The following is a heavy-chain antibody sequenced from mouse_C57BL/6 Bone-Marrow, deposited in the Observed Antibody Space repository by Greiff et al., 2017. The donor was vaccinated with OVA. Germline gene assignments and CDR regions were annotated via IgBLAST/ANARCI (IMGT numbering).Heavy chain of an antibody. Sequence: VQLQQPGAELVKPGASVKMSCKASGYTFSSSWMTWVKQRPGQGLEWIGEIYPGGGGTNYNGKFKGKATLTVDTSSSTAYMQLSSLTSEDSAVYYCAAGDSSGYDIDYWGQGTSLTVSS. CDR2: IYPGGGGT. V-gene: IGHV1-55*01. CDR1: GYTFSSSW. CDR3: AAGDSSGYDIDY. D-gene: IGHD3-2*02. J-gene: IGHJ2*02.